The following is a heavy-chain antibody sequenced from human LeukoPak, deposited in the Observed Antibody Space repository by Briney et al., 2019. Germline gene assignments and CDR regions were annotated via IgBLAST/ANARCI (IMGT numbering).Heavy chain of an antibody. D-gene: IGHD1-26*01. CDR3: ASYSGSYNY. J-gene: IGHJ4*02. V-gene: IGHV1-2*02. Sequence: ASVKVSCKASGYTFTGYYFHWVRQAPGQGLEWMGWINPNSGGTNYAQEFQGRVTMTRDTSINTAYMELSRLRFEDTAVYYCASYSGSYNYWGQGTLVTVAS. CDR1: GYTFTGYY. CDR2: INPNSGGT.